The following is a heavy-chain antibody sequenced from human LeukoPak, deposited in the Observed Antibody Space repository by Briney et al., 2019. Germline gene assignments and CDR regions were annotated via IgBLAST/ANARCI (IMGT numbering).Heavy chain of an antibody. CDR1: GGSFSGYY. V-gene: IGHV4-34*01. J-gene: IGHJ3*02. CDR2: INHSGST. CDR3: ASPISPDYYDSSGNDAFDI. D-gene: IGHD3-22*01. Sequence: PSETLSLTCAVYGGSFSGYYWSWIRQPPGKGLEWIGEINHSGSTNYNPSLKSRVTISVDTSNNQFSLKLSSVTAADTAVYYCASPISPDYYDSSGNDAFDIWGQGTMVTVSS.